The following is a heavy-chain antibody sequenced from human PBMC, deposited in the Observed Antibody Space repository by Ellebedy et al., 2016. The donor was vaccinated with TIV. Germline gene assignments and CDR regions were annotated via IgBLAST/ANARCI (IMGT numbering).Heavy chain of an antibody. D-gene: IGHD3-10*01. V-gene: IGHV4-34*01. CDR1: GASFSGYY. CDR2: VNPSGST. CDR3: AGGDYHGSVSYLRY. Sequence: GSLRLXCTVYGASFSGYYWSWIRQPPGKGLEWIGEVNPSGSTNYNPSLKSRLTVSLDTSKNQFSLKLTSVTAADTAVYYCAGGDYHGSVSYLRYWGQGTPVTVSS. J-gene: IGHJ4*02.